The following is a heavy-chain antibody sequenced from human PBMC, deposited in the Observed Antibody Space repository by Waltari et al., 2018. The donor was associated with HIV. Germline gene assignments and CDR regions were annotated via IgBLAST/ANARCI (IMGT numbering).Heavy chain of an antibody. V-gene: IGHV3-49*03. CDR1: GFTFGDYV. Sequence: EVQLVESGGGLVQPGRSLRPSCTASGFTFGDYVLSWFRPAPGKGLEWVGFIRSKAYGGTTEYAASVKGRFTISRDDSKSIAYLQMNSLKTEDTAVYYCTRDGLYYDFWSGYPGYWGQGTLVTVSS. J-gene: IGHJ4*02. CDR2: IRSKAYGGTT. D-gene: IGHD3-3*01. CDR3: TRDGLYYDFWSGYPGY.